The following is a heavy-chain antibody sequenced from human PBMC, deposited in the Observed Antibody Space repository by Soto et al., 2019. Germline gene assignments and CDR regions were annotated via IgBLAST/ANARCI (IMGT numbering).Heavy chain of an antibody. D-gene: IGHD4-17*01. J-gene: IGHJ6*03. CDR2: MNPNSGNT. Sequence: ASVKVSCKASGYTFTSYDINWARQATGQGLEWMGWMNPNSGNTGYAQKFQGRVTMTRNTSISTAYMELSSLRSEDTAVYYCARHSTVTTLYYYYYMDVWGKGTTVTVSS. CDR3: ARHSTVTTLYYYYYMDV. V-gene: IGHV1-8*01. CDR1: GYTFTSYD.